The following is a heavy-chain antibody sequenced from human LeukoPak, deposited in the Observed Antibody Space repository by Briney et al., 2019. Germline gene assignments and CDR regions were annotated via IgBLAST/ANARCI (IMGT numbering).Heavy chain of an antibody. CDR1: GGSVTSGNYY. CDR3: AREPPGY. Sequence: SETLSLTCTVSGGSVTSGNYYWNWIRQTAGKGLEWIGRIYTNGGASYNPSLKSRVTISIDASKNQFSLKLSSVTAADTAVYYCAREPPGYWGQGILVTVSS. J-gene: IGHJ4*02. CDR2: IYTNGGA. V-gene: IGHV4-61*02.